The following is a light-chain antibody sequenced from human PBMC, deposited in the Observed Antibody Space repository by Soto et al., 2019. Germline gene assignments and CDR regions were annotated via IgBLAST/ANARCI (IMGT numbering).Light chain of an antibody. J-gene: IGKJ4*01. CDR1: QYISNN. CDR3: QQNYTSVT. Sequence: DLQMTQSPSSLSASVGDRVTITCRASQYISNNLCWYQQKPGKAPKLLIYAASTLQSGVPSRFSGSGSGTDFTLTISSLQPEDFATYHCQQNYTSVTFGGGTKVEV. CDR2: AAS. V-gene: IGKV1-39*01.